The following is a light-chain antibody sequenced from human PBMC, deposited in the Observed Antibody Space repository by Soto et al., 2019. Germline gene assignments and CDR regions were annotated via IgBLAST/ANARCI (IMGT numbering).Light chain of an antibody. CDR2: GAS. J-gene: IGKJ4*01. Sequence: EIVMTQSPATLSVSPGERVTFSCRASQSVTSSLAWYQHKPGQAPRLLISGASTGATGIPARFSGSGSGTEFTLTINSLQSEDFAIYYCQQYNNWPGTFGGGTKVDIK. V-gene: IGKV3-15*01. CDR3: QQYNNWPGT. CDR1: QSVTSS.